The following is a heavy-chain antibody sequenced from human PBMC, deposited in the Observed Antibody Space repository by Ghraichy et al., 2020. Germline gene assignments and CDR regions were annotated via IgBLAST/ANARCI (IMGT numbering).Heavy chain of an antibody. J-gene: IGHJ3*01. CDR2: ISNVGSHK. D-gene: IGHD2-21*02. CDR3: GTLLVTGMGGGAFDL. V-gene: IGHV3-30*13. CDR1: EFSLNVYG. Sequence: GESLNISCAASEFSLNVYGMFWVRQAPGKGLEWLSVISNVGSHKSYADSVKGRFTISRDNSKDSLFLEMNGLRSDDTAVYYCGTLLVTGMGGGAFDLWGRGTFVTVSS.